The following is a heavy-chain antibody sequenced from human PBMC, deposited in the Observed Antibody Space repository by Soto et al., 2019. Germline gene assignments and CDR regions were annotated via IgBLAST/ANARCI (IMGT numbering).Heavy chain of an antibody. J-gene: IGHJ4*02. CDR1: GGSFSGYY. CDR2: INHSGST. V-gene: IGHV4-34*01. Sequence: SETLSLTCAVYGGSFSGYYWSWIRQPPGKGLEWIGEINHSGSTNYNPSLKSRVTISVDTSKNQFSLKLSSVTAADTAVYYCARPPGGSSDFDYWGQGTLVTVSS. CDR3: ARPPGGSSDFDY. D-gene: IGHD6-6*01.